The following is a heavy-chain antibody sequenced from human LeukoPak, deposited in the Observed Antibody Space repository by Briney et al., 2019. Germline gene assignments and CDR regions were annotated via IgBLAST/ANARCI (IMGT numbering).Heavy chain of an antibody. Sequence: PGGSLRLSCAASGFAFSDYYMDWVRQAPGKGLEWVGRIRNKANNYTTEYAASVKGRFTISRDDSKNSLSLQLNSLKIDDTAVYYCARAFGYGGADYWGQGALVTVSS. J-gene: IGHJ4*02. D-gene: IGHD4-23*01. V-gene: IGHV3-72*01. CDR1: GFAFSDYY. CDR3: ARAFGYGGADY. CDR2: IRNKANNYTT.